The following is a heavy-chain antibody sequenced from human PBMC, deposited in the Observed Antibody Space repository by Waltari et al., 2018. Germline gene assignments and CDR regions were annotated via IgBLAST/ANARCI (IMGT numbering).Heavy chain of an antibody. CDR3: ARGLYAEYFQH. V-gene: IGHV4-59*01. CDR1: GGSISSYY. J-gene: IGHJ1*01. Sequence: QVQLQESGPGLVKPSETLSLTCTVTGGSISSYYWSWIRQPPGKGLEWIGYIYYSGSTNYNPSLKSRVTISVDTSKNQFSLKLSSVTAADTAVYYCARGLYAEYFQHWGQGTLVTVSS. CDR2: IYYSGST.